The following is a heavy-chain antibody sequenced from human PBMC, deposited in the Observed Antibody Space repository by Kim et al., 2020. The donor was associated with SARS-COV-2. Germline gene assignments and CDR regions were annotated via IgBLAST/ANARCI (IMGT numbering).Heavy chain of an antibody. Sequence: SETLSLTCAVYGGSFSGYYWSWIRQPPGKGLEWIGEINHSGSTNYNPSLKSRVTISVDTSKNQFSLKLSSVTAADTAVYYCARGRGIAARGFLGYWGQGTLVTVSS. V-gene: IGHV4-34*01. CDR1: GGSFSGYY. CDR3: ARGRGIAARGFLGY. D-gene: IGHD6-6*01. CDR2: INHSGST. J-gene: IGHJ4*02.